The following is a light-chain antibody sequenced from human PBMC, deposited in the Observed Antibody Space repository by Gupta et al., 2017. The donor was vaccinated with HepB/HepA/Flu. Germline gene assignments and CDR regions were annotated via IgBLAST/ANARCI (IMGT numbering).Light chain of an antibody. Sequence: SYVLTLPPSVSVAPGKTARVTCGGYNFGSKSVHWYQQTPGQAPVLVAYGDSDRPSGIPERVAGSNAGNTATLTISRVEAGDEADYYYQVWNSSRDPWVFGGGTKLTVL. V-gene: IGLV3-21*03. CDR2: GDS. CDR3: QVWNSSRDPWV. J-gene: IGLJ3*02. CDR1: NFGSKS.